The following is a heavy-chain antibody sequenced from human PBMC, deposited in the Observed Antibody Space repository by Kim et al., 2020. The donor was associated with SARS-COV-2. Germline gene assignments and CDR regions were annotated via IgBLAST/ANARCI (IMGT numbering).Heavy chain of an antibody. D-gene: IGHD6-19*01. J-gene: IGHJ6*03. Sequence: SETLSLTCAVYVGSFKNHKWNWIRQPPGKGLEWIGEVDYSGDTSYNSSLQGRITLSIDTSKNQFSLKLTSLTAADTAVYYCARGARHRGQSSGWFGPQYYYYYMDVWGKGTTDTVSS. V-gene: IGHV4-34*01. CDR1: VGSFKNHK. CDR2: VDYSGDT. CDR3: ARGARHRGQSSGWFGPQYYYYYMDV.